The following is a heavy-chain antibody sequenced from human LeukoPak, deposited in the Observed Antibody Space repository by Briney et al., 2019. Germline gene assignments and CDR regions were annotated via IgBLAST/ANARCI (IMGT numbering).Heavy chain of an antibody. CDR2: IYNDGRT. D-gene: IGHD6-13*01. J-gene: IGHJ4*02. CDR1: GFIVSNSF. Sequence: GGSLRLSCAASGFIVSNSFMAWVRQAPGRGLEWVSVIYNDGRTFYGDSVKGRFTISRDNSKNTVHLQMNSLRVEDTAVYYCSRVDAEQPDYWGQGTLVTVSS. V-gene: IGHV3-53*01. CDR3: SRVDAEQPDY.